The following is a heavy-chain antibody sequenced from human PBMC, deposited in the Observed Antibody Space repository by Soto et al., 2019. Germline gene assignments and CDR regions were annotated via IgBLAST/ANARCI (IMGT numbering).Heavy chain of an antibody. V-gene: IGHV4-34*01. CDR3: ARMGIEYCSSTSCYLVAVSWFDP. Sequence: SETLSLTCAVYGGSFSGYYWSWIRQPPGKGLGWIGEINHSGSTNYNPSLKSRVTISVDTSKNQFSLKLSSVTAADTAVYYCARMGIEYCSSTSCYLVAVSWFDPWGQGTLVTVSS. CDR1: GGSFSGYY. CDR2: INHSGST. D-gene: IGHD2-2*01. J-gene: IGHJ5*02.